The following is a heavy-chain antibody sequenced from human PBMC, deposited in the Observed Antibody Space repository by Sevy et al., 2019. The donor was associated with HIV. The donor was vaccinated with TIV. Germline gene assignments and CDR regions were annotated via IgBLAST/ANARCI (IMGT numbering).Heavy chain of an antibody. D-gene: IGHD2-2*01. CDR2: ISSKNDYI. V-gene: IGHV3-21*01. Sequence: GGSLRLSCAASGFNFGTYTMNWVRQAPGKGLEWVSSISSKNDYIFYAESVKGRYTITKDNAGNSLFLQMNSLTAEDKVVYYCAREGDCIGISCYDDWWLPSSYYYPMDVWGQGTTVTVSS. CDR1: GFNFGTYT. J-gene: IGHJ6*02. CDR3: AREGDCIGISCYDDWWLPSSYYYPMDV.